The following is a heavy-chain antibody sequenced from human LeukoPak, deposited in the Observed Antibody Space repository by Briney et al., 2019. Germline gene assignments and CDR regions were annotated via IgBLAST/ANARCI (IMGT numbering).Heavy chain of an antibody. CDR3: ARGAYGDK. Sequence: ASVKVSCEASGYTLTSYGINWMRQAPGQGLEWMGWISTQSGNTNYAQKVQGRLTLTTDRSTNTAYMELRGLRSDDTAVYYCARGAYGDKWGQGTMVTVSS. CDR2: ISTQSGNT. CDR1: GYTLTSYG. J-gene: IGHJ4*02. D-gene: IGHD4-17*01. V-gene: IGHV1-18*01.